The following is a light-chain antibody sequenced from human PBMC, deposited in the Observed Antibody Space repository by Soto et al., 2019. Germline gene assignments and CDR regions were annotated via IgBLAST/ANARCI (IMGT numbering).Light chain of an antibody. J-gene: IGLJ3*02. CDR1: SSDVGGYNY. V-gene: IGLV2-8*01. Sequence: QSALTQPPSASGSPGQSVTISCTGTSSDVGGYNYVSWYQQHPGKAPKLIIHEVTKRPSGVPDRISGSKSGNTASLTVSGLQAEDEADYYCSSYADRNQFLFGGGTKVTVL. CDR3: SSYADRNQFL. CDR2: EVT.